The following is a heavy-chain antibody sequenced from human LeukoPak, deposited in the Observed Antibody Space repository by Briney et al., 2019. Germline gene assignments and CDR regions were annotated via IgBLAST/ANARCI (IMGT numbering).Heavy chain of an antibody. D-gene: IGHD5-24*01. CDR2: IIPIFGTA. Sequence: SVKVSCKAPGGTFSSYAISWVRQAPGQGLEWMGGIIPIFGTANYAQKFQGRVTITTDESTSTAYMELSSLRSEDTAVYYCARESRGDGYNFDYWGQGTLVTVSS. CDR3: ARESRGDGYNFDY. CDR1: GGTFSSYA. V-gene: IGHV1-69*05. J-gene: IGHJ4*02.